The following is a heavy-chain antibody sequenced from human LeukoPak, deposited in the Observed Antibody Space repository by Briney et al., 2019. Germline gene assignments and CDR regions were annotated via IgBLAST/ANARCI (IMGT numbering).Heavy chain of an antibody. D-gene: IGHD3-3*01. CDR3: ARVKELRFLEWLSPYYYGMDV. Sequence: ASVKVSCKASGGTFSSYAISWVRQAPGQGLEWMGGIIPTFGTANYAQKFQGRVTITADESTSTAYMELSSLRSEDTAVYYCARVKELRFLEWLSPYYYGMDVWGQGTTVTVSS. CDR2: IIPTFGTA. V-gene: IGHV1-69*13. CDR1: GGTFSSYA. J-gene: IGHJ6*02.